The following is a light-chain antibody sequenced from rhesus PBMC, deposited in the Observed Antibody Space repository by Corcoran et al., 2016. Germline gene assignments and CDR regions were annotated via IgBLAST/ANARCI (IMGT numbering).Light chain of an antibody. CDR1: ENVNNE. Sequence: DIQMTQSTSSLSASVGDRVTITCGARENVNNELNWYQQKPGKAPKLLIYKESTLQSGVPSRLTGSGSGTDYTFTVSSLQPEDFATYYCQHPSVTSWTFGQGTKMEV. V-gene: IGKV1-74*01. CDR3: QHPSVTSWT. J-gene: IGKJ1*01. CDR2: KES.